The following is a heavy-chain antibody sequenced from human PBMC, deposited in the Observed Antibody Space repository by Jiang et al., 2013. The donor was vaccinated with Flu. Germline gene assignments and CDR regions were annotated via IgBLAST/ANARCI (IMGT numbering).Heavy chain of an antibody. Sequence: KISCKGSGYSFTSYWIGWVRQMPGKGLEWMGIIYPGDSGYQIQPAFQGQVTISADKSISTAYLQWSSLKASDTAMYYCARRYGSSWYYWGQGTLVTVSS. CDR2: IYPGDSGY. D-gene: IGHD6-13*01. V-gene: IGHV5-51*01. CDR3: ARRYGSSWYY. CDR1: GYSFTSYW. J-gene: IGHJ4*02.